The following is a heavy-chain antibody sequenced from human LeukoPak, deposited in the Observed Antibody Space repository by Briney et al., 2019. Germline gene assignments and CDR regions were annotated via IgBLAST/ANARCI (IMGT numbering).Heavy chain of an antibody. CDR3: ARDYEGAPRRDLFDP. CDR1: GYTFTNYG. Sequence: ASVKVSCKASGYTFTNYGISWVRQAPGQGLEWMGWIGTYDGDTNFAQRVEGRVTLTIDTSTNTAYMELRSLRSDDTAMYYCARDYEGAPRRDLFDPWGQGTLVTVSS. J-gene: IGHJ5*02. V-gene: IGHV1-18*01. CDR2: IGTYDGDT. D-gene: IGHD1-26*01.